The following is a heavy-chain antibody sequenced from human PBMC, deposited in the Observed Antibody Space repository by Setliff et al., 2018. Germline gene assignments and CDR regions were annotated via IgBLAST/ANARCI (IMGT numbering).Heavy chain of an antibody. J-gene: IGHJ4*02. CDR3: VRNPLGPEASTPGGY. V-gene: IGHV1-8*02. CDR2: MNPNSGST. CDR1: GYTFTSYD. D-gene: IGHD3-16*01. Sequence: ASVKVSCKASGYTFTSYDINWVRQATGQGLEWTGWMNPNSGSTGYAQKFQGRVTMTGHASINTAYMELTSLTSEDTAVYYCVRNPLGPEASTPGGYWGQGTLVTVSS.